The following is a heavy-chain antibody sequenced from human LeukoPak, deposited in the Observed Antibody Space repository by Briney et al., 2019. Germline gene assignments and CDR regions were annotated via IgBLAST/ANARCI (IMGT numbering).Heavy chain of an antibody. CDR1: GFTFSSYA. CDR3: AKTNTELGKNWFDP. V-gene: IGHV3-30*02. D-gene: IGHD7-27*01. J-gene: IGHJ5*02. Sequence: PGGSLRLSCAASGFTFSSYALHWVRQAPGKGLEWVSFIRNDGTDKYYAASVKGRFTISRDNSKNTMYLQMNSLRGEDTAVYYCAKTNTELGKNWFDPWGQGTLVIVSS. CDR2: IRNDGTDK.